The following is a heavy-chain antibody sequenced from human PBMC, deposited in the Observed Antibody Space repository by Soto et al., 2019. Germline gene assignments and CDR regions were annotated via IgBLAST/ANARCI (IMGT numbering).Heavy chain of an antibody. CDR3: ARVGDYYYYGMDV. J-gene: IGHJ6*02. CDR2: IYYSGST. V-gene: IGHV4-30-4*01. Sequence: TLSLTCTVSGGSISSGDYYWSWIRQPPGKGLEWIGYIYYSGSTYYNPSLKSRVTISVDTSKNQFSLKLSSVTAADTAVYYCARVGDYYYYGMDVWGQGTTVTVSS. CDR1: GGSISSGDYY. D-gene: IGHD3-16*01.